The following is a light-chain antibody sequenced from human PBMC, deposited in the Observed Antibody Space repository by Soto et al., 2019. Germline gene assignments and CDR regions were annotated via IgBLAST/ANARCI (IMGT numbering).Light chain of an antibody. CDR2: EVS. CDR3: SSYTTSHTWV. J-gene: IGLJ3*02. CDR1: SSDVGGHNY. Sequence: QSALTQPASVSGSPGQTITISCTGSSSDVGGHNYVSWFQHLPGKAPKLMISEVSSRPSGVSNRFSGSKSGNTASLTVSELQADDEADDYCSSYTTSHTWVFGGVTNVTVL. V-gene: IGLV2-14*01.